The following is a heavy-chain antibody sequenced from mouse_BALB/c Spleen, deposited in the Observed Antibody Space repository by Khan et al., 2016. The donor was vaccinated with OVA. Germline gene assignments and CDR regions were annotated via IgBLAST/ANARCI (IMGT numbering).Heavy chain of an antibody. D-gene: IGHD1-1*01. CDR2: INPNNGDT. V-gene: IGHV1-18*01. CDR1: GFTFTDYI. J-gene: IGHJ3*01. Sequence: VRLQQSGPEVVKPGASVKIPCKASGFTFTDYIIDWVKQSHGKSLEWIGDINPNNGDTIYNQKFKGKATLTVDKSSSTAYMELRSLTSEATAVXYCARQSYGGFAYWGQGTLVTVSA. CDR3: ARQSYGGFAY.